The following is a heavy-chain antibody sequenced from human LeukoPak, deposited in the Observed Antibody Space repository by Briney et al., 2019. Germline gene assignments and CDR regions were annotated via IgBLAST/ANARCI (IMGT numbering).Heavy chain of an antibody. Sequence: PSETLSLTCTVSGGSISSYYWSWIRQPPGKGLEWIGYIYTSRSTNYNPSLKSRVTISVDTSKNQFSLKLSSVTAADTAVYYCARLGYYDFWSGYYTGGYYYYYMDVWGKGTTVTVSS. V-gene: IGHV4-4*09. D-gene: IGHD3-3*01. CDR3: ARLGYYDFWSGYYTGGYYYYYMDV. J-gene: IGHJ6*03. CDR1: GGSISSYY. CDR2: IYTSRST.